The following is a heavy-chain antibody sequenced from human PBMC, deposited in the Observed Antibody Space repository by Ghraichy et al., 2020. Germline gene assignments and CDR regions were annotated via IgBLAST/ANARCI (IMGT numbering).Heavy chain of an antibody. CDR1: GFTFSNYA. Sequence: GGSLRLSCSASGFTFSNYAMHWVRQAPGKGLEYVSAISSNGGSTYYADSVKGRFTISRDNSKNTLYLQMSSLRAEDTAVYYCVKDGDYYDSSGYPPDYWGQGTLVTVSS. V-gene: IGHV3-64D*06. J-gene: IGHJ4*02. D-gene: IGHD3-22*01. CDR3: VKDGDYYDSSGYPPDY. CDR2: ISSNGGST.